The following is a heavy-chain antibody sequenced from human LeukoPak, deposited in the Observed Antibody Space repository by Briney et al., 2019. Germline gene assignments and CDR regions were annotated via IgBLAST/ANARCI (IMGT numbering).Heavy chain of an antibody. CDR2: INHSGST. J-gene: IGHJ4*02. Sequence: SETLSLTCAVYGGSFSGYYWSWIRQPPGKGLEWIGGINHSGSTNYNSSLKSRVTISVDTSKNQFSLKLSSVTAADTAVYYCARVLLWFGELPYYFDYWGQGTLVTVSS. CDR1: GGSFSGYY. D-gene: IGHD3-10*01. V-gene: IGHV4-34*01. CDR3: ARVLLWFGELPYYFDY.